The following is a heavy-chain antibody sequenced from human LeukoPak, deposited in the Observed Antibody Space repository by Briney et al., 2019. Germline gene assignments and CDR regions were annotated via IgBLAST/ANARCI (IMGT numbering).Heavy chain of an antibody. V-gene: IGHV5-51*01. Sequence: PGGSLRLSCAASGFTFTSYWIGWVRQMPGKGLEWMGIIYPGDSDTRYSPSFQGQVTISADKSISTAYLQWSSLKASDTAMYYCARHIEAYDYWGQGTLVTVSS. CDR2: IYPGDSDT. J-gene: IGHJ4*02. CDR1: GFTFTSYW. CDR3: ARHIEAYDY. D-gene: IGHD6-6*01.